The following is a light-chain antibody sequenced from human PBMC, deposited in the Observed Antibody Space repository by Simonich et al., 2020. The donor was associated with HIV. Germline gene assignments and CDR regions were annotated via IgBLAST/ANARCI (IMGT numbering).Light chain of an antibody. CDR1: QIVTTN. V-gene: IGKV3-20*01. CDR2: GAS. J-gene: IGKJ1*01. Sequence: EIVMTQSPATLSVSPGERAPLSCRASQIVTTNLAWYQQKPGQAPRLLIYGASSRATGIPDRFSGSGSGTDFTLTISRLEPEDFAVYYCQQYGSSPWTFGQGTKVEIK. CDR3: QQYGSSPWT.